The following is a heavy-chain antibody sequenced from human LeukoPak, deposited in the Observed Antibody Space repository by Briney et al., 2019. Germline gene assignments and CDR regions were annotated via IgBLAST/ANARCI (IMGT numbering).Heavy chain of an antibody. CDR3: AKDGGYSYGRLDY. Sequence: GGSLRLSCIASGFAFNSYEMNWVRQAPGKGLEWVSYISSSGSIKHYADSVKGRFTISRDNAKNSLYLQMNSLRAEDTAVYYCAKDGGYSYGRLDYWGQGTLATVSS. D-gene: IGHD5-18*01. CDR2: ISSSGSIK. V-gene: IGHV3-48*03. CDR1: GFAFNSYE. J-gene: IGHJ4*02.